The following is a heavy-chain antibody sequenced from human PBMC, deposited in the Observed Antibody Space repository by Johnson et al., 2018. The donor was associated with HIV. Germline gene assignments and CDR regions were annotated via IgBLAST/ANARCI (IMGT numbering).Heavy chain of an antibody. V-gene: IGHV3-30*14. CDR2: ISYDGSNK. J-gene: IGHJ3*01. D-gene: IGHD6-13*01. CDR1: GFTFSSYA. Sequence: VQLVESGGGVVQPGRSLRLSCAASGFTFSSYAMHWVRQAPGKGLEWVAVISYDGSNKYYADSVKGRFTISRDNSKNTLYLQMSSLRVEDTAMYYCARDWESQQLPLGDAFDVWGQGTMVTVSS. CDR3: ARDWESQQLPLGDAFDV.